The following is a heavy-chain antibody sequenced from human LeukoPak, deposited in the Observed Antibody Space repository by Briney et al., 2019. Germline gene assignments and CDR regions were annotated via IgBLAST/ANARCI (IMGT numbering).Heavy chain of an antibody. CDR2: ISSSSSTI. V-gene: IGHV3-48*01. Sequence: GGSLRLSCAASGFTFSSYSMNWVRQAPGKGLEWVSYISSSSSTIYYADSVKGRFTVSRDNAKNSLYLQMNSLRAEDTAVYYCAREVGELQFLEWLYPIWGQGTLVTVSS. J-gene: IGHJ4*02. D-gene: IGHD3-3*01. CDR1: GFTFSSYS. CDR3: AREVGELQFLEWLYPI.